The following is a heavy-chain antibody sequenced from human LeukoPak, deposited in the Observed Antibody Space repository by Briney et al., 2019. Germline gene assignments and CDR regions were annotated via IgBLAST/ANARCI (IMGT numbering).Heavy chain of an antibody. J-gene: IGHJ4*02. CDR1: GYTYTSYG. CDR3: ARTTYYDFWGGYYTDY. Sequence: ASVKVSCKASGYTYTSYGISWVRQAPGQGLEWMGWISAYNGNTNYAQKLQGRVTMTTDTSTSTAYMELRSLRSDDTAVYDCARTTYYDFWGGYYTDYWGQGTLVTVSS. CDR2: ISAYNGNT. D-gene: IGHD3-3*01. V-gene: IGHV1-18*01.